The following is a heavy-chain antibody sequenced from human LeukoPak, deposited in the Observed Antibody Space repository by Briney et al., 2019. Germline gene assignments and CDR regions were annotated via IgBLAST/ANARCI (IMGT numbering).Heavy chain of an antibody. CDR1: GFTFGSQV. Sequence: PGGSLRLSCAASGFTFGSQVMRWVRQAPGKGLEWVAVISYDGSNKYYADSVKGRFTISRDNSKNTLYLQMNSLRAEDTAVYYCARERYYYDSSGYYHAFDIWGQGTMVTVSS. CDR2: ISYDGSNK. V-gene: IGHV3-30-3*01. CDR3: ARERYYYDSSGYYHAFDI. J-gene: IGHJ3*02. D-gene: IGHD3-22*01.